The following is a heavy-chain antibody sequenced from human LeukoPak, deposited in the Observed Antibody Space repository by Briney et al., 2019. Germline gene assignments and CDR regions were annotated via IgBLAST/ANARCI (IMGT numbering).Heavy chain of an antibody. CDR3: ARDSALNYYDSSGYIAFDI. CDR1: GGSISSYY. J-gene: IGHJ3*02. CDR2: FYYSGST. D-gene: IGHD3-22*01. Sequence: PSETLSLTCTVSGGSISSYYWSWIRQPPGKGLEWIGYFYYSGSTNYNPSLKSRVTISVDTSKNQFSLKLSSVTAADTAVYYCARDSALNYYDSSGYIAFDIWGQGTMVTVSS. V-gene: IGHV4-59*01.